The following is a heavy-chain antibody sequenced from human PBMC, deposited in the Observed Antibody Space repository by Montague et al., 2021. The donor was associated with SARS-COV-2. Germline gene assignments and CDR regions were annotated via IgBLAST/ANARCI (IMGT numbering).Heavy chain of an antibody. V-gene: IGHV4-39*07. D-gene: IGHD1-26*01. CDR3: ARGLGANLDY. J-gene: IGHJ4*02. CDR2: IYYSGST. CDR1: GGSISSSSYY. Sequence: SETLSLTCSVSGGSISSSSYYWGWIRQPPGKGLEWIGSIYYSGSTYYNPSLKSRVTISVDTSKNQFSLKLSSVTAADTAVYFCARGLGANLDYWGQGILVTV.